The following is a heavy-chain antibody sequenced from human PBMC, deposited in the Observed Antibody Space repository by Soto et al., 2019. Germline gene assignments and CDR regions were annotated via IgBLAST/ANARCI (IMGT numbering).Heavy chain of an antibody. CDR3: ATLWLNPTYYDFWSGYYFRKQPAYYYYGMDV. CDR1: GYTFTSYD. Sequence: XSVKVSCKASGYTFTSYDINWVRQATGQGLEWMGWMNPNSGNTGYAQKFQGRVTMTRNTSISTAYMELSSLRSEDTAVYYCATLWLNPTYYDFWSGYYFRKQPAYYYYGMDVWGQGTTVTVSS. V-gene: IGHV1-8*01. CDR2: MNPNSGNT. J-gene: IGHJ6*02. D-gene: IGHD3-3*01.